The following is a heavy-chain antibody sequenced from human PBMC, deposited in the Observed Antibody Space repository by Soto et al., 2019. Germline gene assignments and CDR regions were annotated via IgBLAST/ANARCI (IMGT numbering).Heavy chain of an antibody. V-gene: IGHV1-24*01. CDR3: ATVVSQSPVPAAMAGPDY. D-gene: IGHD2-2*01. CDR1: GYTLTELS. J-gene: IGHJ4*02. Sequence: GASVKVSCKVSGYTLTELSMHWVRQAPGKGLEWMGGFGPEDGETIYAQKFQGRVTMTEDTSTDTAYMELSSLRSEDTAVYYCATVVSQSPVPAAMAGPDYWGQGTLVTVSS. CDR2: FGPEDGET.